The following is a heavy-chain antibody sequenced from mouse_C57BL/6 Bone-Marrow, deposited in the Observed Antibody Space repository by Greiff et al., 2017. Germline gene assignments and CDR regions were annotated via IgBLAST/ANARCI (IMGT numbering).Heavy chain of an antibody. Sequence: QVQLQQSGAELARPGASVKMSCKASGYTFTSYTMHWVKQRPGQGLEWIGYIYPSSGYTKYNQKFKDKATLTADKSSSTAYMQLNSLTSEDSAVYYCASSRSPAWFAYWGQGTLVTVSA. CDR3: ASSRSPAWFAY. D-gene: IGHD1-1*01. CDR1: GYTFTSYT. V-gene: IGHV1-4*01. CDR2: IYPSSGYT. J-gene: IGHJ3*01.